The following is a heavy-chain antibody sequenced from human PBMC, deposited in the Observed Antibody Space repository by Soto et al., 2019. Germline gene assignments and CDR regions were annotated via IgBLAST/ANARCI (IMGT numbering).Heavy chain of an antibody. Sequence: KTSETLSLTCTVSGGSVSSSSYSWGWIRQPPGKGLEWIGTIYSSENTYYNPSLMSRVTISVDTSKNQFSLKLSSVTAADTAVYYCARLNGYCISTNCHGYYGMDVWGQGTTVTVSS. J-gene: IGHJ6*02. D-gene: IGHD2-2*01. V-gene: IGHV4-39*01. CDR1: GGSVSSSSYS. CDR2: IYSSENT. CDR3: ARLNGYCISTNCHGYYGMDV.